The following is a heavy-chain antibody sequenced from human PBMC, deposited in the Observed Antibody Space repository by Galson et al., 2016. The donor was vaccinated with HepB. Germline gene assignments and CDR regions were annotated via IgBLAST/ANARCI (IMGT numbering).Heavy chain of an antibody. CDR2: VWFDETTK. CDR1: GFTFEKYG. Sequence: SLRLSCAVSGFTFEKYGVHWVRQAPGKGLDWVAVVWFDETTKYYADSVKGRFTISRDNFKNTVYLHMNSLRAEDTAVYYCAKDPGRDGGMDVWGQGTTVTVFS. CDR3: AKDPGRDGGMDV. V-gene: IGHV3-33*06. J-gene: IGHJ6*02. D-gene: IGHD5-24*01.